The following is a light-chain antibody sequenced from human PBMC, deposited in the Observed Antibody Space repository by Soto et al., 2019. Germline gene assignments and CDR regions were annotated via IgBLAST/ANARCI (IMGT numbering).Light chain of an antibody. CDR3: QQYNDWPVYT. V-gene: IGKV3-15*01. CDR2: AAT. CDR1: QNVHSN. Sequence: EIVMTQYPGTLSVSPGGRATLSCTASQNVHSNLAWYQHKSGQAPRLLIYAATTRATGVPARISGSGSGTDFTLTIDSLQSEDFAVYFCQQYNDWPVYTFGLGTKVEI. J-gene: IGKJ2*01.